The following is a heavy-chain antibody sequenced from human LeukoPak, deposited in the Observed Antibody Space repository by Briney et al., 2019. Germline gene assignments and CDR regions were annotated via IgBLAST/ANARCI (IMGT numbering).Heavy chain of an antibody. D-gene: IGHD2-2*01. CDR2: IKQDGSEK. J-gene: IGHJ5*02. V-gene: IGHV3-7*01. Sequence: PGGSLRLSCAASGFTFSSYWMSWVRQAPGKGLEWVANIKQDGSEKYYVNSVKGRFTISRDNAKNSLYLQMNSLRAEDTAVYYCARDRGYCSSTSCWSWFDPWGQGTLVTVSS. CDR3: ARDRGYCSSTSCWSWFDP. CDR1: GFTFSSYW.